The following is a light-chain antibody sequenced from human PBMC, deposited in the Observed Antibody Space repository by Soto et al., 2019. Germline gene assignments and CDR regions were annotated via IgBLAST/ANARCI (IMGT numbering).Light chain of an antibody. CDR2: DAC. CDR3: KTFYSYSRS. CDR1: QTITRW. Sequence: DIQMTQSPSTLSASVGDRVTITCRASQTITRWMAWYQQKPGKAPRLLIYDACTLESGVTARFSGSRSGTELTLYNSTLPADGVAPYCRKTFYSYSRSLGEGTKVDIK. J-gene: IGKJ1*01. V-gene: IGKV1-5*01.